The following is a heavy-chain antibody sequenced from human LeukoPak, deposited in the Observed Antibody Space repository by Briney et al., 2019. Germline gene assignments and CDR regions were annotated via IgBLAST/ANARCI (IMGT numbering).Heavy chain of an antibody. CDR1: GYTFTDYY. V-gene: IGHV1-2*02. CDR2: MNPNSGGT. CDR3: ARRAGAYSHPYDY. D-gene: IGHD4/OR15-4a*01. J-gene: IGHJ4*02. Sequence: GASVKVSCKASGYTFTDYYIHWVRQAPGQGLEWMGWMNPNSGGTNYAQNFQGRVTMTRDTSISTAYMEVSRLRSDDTAVYYCARRAGAYSHPYDYWGQGTLVTVSS.